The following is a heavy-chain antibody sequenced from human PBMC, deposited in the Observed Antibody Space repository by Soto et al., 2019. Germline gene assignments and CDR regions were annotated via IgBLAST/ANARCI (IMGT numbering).Heavy chain of an antibody. CDR1: GFTFSSYA. CDR2: ISGSGGST. J-gene: IGHJ3*02. D-gene: IGHD3-22*01. V-gene: IGHV3-23*01. Sequence: EVQLLESGGGLVQPGGSLRLSCAASGFTFSSYAMSWVRQAPGKGLEWVSAISGSGGSTSYADSVKGRFTISRDNSKNTLYLQMNRLSAEDTAVYYCASPQYYDRLFEIWGQGTMVTVAS. CDR3: ASPQYYDRLFEI.